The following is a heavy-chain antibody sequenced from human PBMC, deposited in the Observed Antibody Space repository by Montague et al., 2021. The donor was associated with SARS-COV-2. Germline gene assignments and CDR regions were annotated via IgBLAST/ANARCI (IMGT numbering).Heavy chain of an antibody. CDR3: ARETMTADAFGI. J-gene: IGHJ3*02. D-gene: IGHD1-14*01. CDR1: GASVGSSD. V-gene: IGHV4-59*02. Sequence: SETLSLTCTVSGASVGSSDWGWIRQSPGKGLEWIGYFYSVGSTDYNPSRKSRATISRDTSKNQFSLKVRSVTAADTAVYYCARETMTADAFGIWGQGTMVTVSS. CDR2: FYSVGST.